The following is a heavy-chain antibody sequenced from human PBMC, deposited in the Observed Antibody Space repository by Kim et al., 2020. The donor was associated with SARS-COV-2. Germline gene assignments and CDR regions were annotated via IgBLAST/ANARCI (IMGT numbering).Heavy chain of an antibody. V-gene: IGHV3-21*01. Sequence: GGSLRLSCAASGFSFNTYHMNWVRQAPGKGLEWVSFITFSSDFIQYADSLKGRFTISRDNAKNSLYLQMNSVRAEDTAVYYCARERGINSRAFDLWGQGT. J-gene: IGHJ3*01. CDR2: ITFSSDFI. CDR1: GFSFNTYH. D-gene: IGHD3-3*02. CDR3: ARERGINSRAFDL.